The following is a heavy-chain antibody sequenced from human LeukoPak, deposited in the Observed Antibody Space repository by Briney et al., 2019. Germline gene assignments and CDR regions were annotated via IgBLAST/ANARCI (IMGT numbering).Heavy chain of an antibody. D-gene: IGHD3-10*01. Sequence: SETLSLTCTVSGGSVSSDNYYWSWIRQPPGKGLEWIGYIYYGGGTNHNPYLKGRIIISVDTSKNQFSLKLRSVTAADTAVYYCARAEINMVRGIINWFDPWGQGTLVTVSS. CDR3: ARAEINMVRGIINWFDP. CDR2: IYYGGGT. J-gene: IGHJ5*02. CDR1: GGSVSSDNYY. V-gene: IGHV4-61*01.